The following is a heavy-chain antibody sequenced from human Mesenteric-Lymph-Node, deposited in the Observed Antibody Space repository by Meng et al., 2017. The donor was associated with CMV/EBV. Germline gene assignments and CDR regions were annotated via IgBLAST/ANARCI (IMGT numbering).Heavy chain of an antibody. V-gene: IGHV1-69*01. CDR1: GGTFSKYA. CDR3: ARACSSSSCYGNFDY. D-gene: IGHD2-2*01. Sequence: GGTFSKYAISWVRQAPGQGLEWRGGFIPIFAKADYAQKFQGRVTITADDSTSMAYMELSSLRSDDTAVYYCARACSSSSCYGNFDYWGQGTLVTVSS. CDR2: FIPIFAKA. J-gene: IGHJ4*02.